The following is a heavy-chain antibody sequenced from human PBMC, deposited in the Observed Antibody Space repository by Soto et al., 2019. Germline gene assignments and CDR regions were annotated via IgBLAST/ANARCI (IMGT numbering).Heavy chain of an antibody. D-gene: IGHD3-3*01. CDR2: IKEDGRET. CDR3: ASTRGY. Sequence: VQLVESGGGVVQPGKSLRLSCAASGFTFSTYGMHWVRQAPGKGLEWVATIKEDGRETYYVDSVKGRFTISRDSAKNSLYLQMNSLRVEDTAVYYCASTRGYWGQGTLVTVSS. J-gene: IGHJ4*02. V-gene: IGHV3-7*03. CDR1: GFTFSTYG.